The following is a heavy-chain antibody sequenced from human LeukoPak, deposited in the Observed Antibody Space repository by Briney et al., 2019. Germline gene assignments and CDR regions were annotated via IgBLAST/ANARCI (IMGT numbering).Heavy chain of an antibody. Sequence: ASVKVSGKASGYTFTGYYMHWVRQAPGQGLEWMGWINPNSGGTNYAQKFQGRVTMTRDTSISAAYMELSRLRSDDTAVYYCARTLKGCSGGSCPLDYWGQGTLVTVSS. CDR2: INPNSGGT. V-gene: IGHV1-2*02. CDR1: GYTFTGYY. D-gene: IGHD2-15*01. CDR3: ARTLKGCSGGSCPLDY. J-gene: IGHJ4*02.